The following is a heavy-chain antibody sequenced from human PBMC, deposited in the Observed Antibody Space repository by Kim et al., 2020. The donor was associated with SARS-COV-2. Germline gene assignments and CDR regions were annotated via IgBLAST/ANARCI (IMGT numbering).Heavy chain of an antibody. V-gene: IGHV3-30*18. D-gene: IGHD1-26*01. Sequence: GGSLRLSCAASGFTFNTYGMHWVRQAPGKGLEWVAVISYDGSNKYYADSVKGRFIISRDNSKNTLYLQMNSLRIEDTAVYYCAKSFSGIYVGYDYWGQGTLVTVSS. J-gene: IGHJ4*02. CDR2: ISYDGSNK. CDR1: GFTFNTYG. CDR3: AKSFSGIYVGYDY.